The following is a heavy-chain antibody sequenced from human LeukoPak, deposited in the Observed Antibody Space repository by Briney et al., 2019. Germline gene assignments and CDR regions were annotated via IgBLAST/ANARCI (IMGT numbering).Heavy chain of an antibody. J-gene: IGHJ5*02. CDR1: GGTFSSYT. V-gene: IGHV1-69*04. CDR3: ARDYGGNARFDP. Sequence: ASVEVSCKASGGTFSSYTISWVRQAPGQGLEWMGRIIPILGIANYAQKFQGRVTITADKSTSTAYMELSSLRSEDTAVYYCARDYGGNARFDPWGQGTLVTVSS. D-gene: IGHD4-23*01. CDR2: IIPILGIA.